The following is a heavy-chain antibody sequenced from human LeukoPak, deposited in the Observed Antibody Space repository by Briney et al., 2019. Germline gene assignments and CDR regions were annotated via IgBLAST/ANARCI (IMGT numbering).Heavy chain of an antibody. CDR1: GGSISTSNYY. V-gene: IGHV4-39*07. Sequence: ETLSLTCTVSGGSISTSNYYWGWIRQPPGKGLEWIGNIFYSGSTYYGPSLKSRLTISLDTSRNQFSLKLNSVTAADTAVYYCASRSSRDFGPGFDPWGQGILVTVSS. CDR2: IFYSGST. J-gene: IGHJ5*02. CDR3: ASRSSRDFGPGFDP. D-gene: IGHD2-21*01.